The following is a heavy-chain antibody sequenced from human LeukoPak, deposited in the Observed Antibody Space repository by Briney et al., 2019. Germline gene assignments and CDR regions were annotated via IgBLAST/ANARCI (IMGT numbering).Heavy chain of an antibody. CDR1: GFTFSSYV. J-gene: IGHJ4*02. CDR2: IKQDGSEK. D-gene: IGHD5-24*01. CDR3: AVGRDGYNYRDYFDY. Sequence: GGSLRLSCAASGFTFSSYVMSWVRQAPGKGLEWVANIKQDGSEKYYVDSVKGRFTISRDNAKNSLYLQMNSLRAEDTAVYYCAVGRDGYNYRDYFDYWGQGTLVTVSS. V-gene: IGHV3-7*01.